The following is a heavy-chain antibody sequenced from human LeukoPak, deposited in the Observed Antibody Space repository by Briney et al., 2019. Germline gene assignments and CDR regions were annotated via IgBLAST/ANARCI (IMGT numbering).Heavy chain of an antibody. J-gene: IGHJ4*02. Sequence: SGGSLRLSCAASGFTFSSHSMNWVRQAPGKGLEWVSAISGNGDITYYADSVRGRFTISRDNSKNTLYLQMNSLRAEDTAVYYCARVKRDCSGGSCYSYDYWGQGTLVTVSS. V-gene: IGHV3-23*01. CDR3: ARVKRDCSGGSCYSYDY. D-gene: IGHD2-15*01. CDR2: ISGNGDIT. CDR1: GFTFSSHS.